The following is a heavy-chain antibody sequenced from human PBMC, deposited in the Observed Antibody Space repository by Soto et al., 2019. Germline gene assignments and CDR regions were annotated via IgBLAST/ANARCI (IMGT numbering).Heavy chain of an antibody. D-gene: IGHD2-21*01. CDR3: ARSYCGGDCPFDY. V-gene: IGHV4-59*01. Sequence: SETLSLTCTVSGGSISSYYWSWIRQPPGKGLEWIGYIYYSGSTNYNPSLKSRVTISVDTSKNQFSLKLSSVTAADTAVYYCARSYCGGDCPFDYWGQGTLVTVSS. CDR2: IYYSGST. J-gene: IGHJ4*02. CDR1: GGSISSYY.